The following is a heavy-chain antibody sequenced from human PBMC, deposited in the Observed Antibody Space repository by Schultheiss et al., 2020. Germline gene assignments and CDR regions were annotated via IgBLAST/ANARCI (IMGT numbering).Heavy chain of an antibody. CDR3: ARDGRGDCGGATCYSPFDY. Sequence: GGSLRLSCAASGFTFGSFAMIWVRQAPGKRLEWVSVTGISGDDTDYADSVKGRFTISRDNSKNTLYLQMNNLRAEDTTVYYCARDGRGDCGGATCYSPFDYWGQGTLVTVSS. D-gene: IGHD2-15*01. CDR1: GFTFGSFA. CDR2: TGISGDDT. V-gene: IGHV3-23*01. J-gene: IGHJ4*02.